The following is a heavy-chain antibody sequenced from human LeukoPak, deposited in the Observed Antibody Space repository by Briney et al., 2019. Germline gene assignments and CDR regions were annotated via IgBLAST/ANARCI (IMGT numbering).Heavy chain of an antibody. D-gene: IGHD1-14*01. V-gene: IGHV3-53*01. CDR1: GFTVSSYD. CDR2: IYTAGST. Sequence: PGGSLRLSCAASGFTVSSYDMSWVRQAPGKGLEWVSVIYTAGSTYYADSVKGRFTISRDNFKNTLYLQMNTLRAEDTAMYYCTRSGPPDPCWRQRAMVIVSS. CDR3: TRSGPPDPC. J-gene: IGHJ3*01.